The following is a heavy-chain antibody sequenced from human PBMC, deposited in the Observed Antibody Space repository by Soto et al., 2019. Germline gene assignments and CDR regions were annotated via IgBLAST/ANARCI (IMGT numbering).Heavy chain of an antibody. CDR1: GFSLSTSGVG. V-gene: IGHV2-5*01. CDR3: AHMPDTAMVPLYYYGMDV. J-gene: IGHJ6*02. D-gene: IGHD5-18*01. CDR2: IYRNDDK. Sequence: GSGPTLVNPTQTLTLTCTFSGFSLSTSGVGVGWIRQPPGKALEWLALIYRNDDKRYSPSLKSRLTITKDTSKNQVVLTMTNMDPVDTATYYCAHMPDTAMVPLYYYGMDVWGQGTTVTVSS.